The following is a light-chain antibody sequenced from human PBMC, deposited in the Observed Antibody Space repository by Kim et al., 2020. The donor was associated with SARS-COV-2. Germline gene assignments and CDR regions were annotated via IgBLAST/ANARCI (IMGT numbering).Light chain of an antibody. CDR3: QQYDNWTPVT. V-gene: IGKV3-15*01. Sequence: PGDRVTLPSRASQSVSTNVAWYQQRTGQAPSLRIYGASTRATGIPARFIGSGSGTDFTLTISIMQSEDFAVYCCQQYDNWTPVTFGGGTKVDIK. CDR2: GAS. CDR1: QSVSTN. J-gene: IGKJ4*01.